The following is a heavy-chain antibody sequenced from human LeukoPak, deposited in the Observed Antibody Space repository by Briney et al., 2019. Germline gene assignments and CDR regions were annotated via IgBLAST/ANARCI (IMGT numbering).Heavy chain of an antibody. CDR2: INHSCRT. V-gene: IGHV4-34*01. J-gene: IGHJ4*02. Sequence: SETLTLPCAVYGGSFSGYYWSWIRQPPGKGLEWIGDINHSCRTNYNPSLERRGPIFVGTSKNQSALPLSDVTAADTAVYYGARGPGFDYWGQGTLVTVSS. CDR1: GGSFSGYY. CDR3: ARGPGFDY.